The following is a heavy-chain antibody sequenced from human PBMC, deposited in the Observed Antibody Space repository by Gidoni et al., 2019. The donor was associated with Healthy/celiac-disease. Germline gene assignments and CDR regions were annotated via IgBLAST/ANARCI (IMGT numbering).Heavy chain of an antibody. V-gene: IGHV4-61*02. CDR2: TYTSGDT. J-gene: IGHJ4*02. Sequence: QVQLQATGPGLVKPSQTMSLTCIVCGGSISSGSYYWGWIRQPAGKGLEWIGRTYTSGDTNYTPSLKSRVTISVDTSKNQFSLKLSSVAAADAAVYYCASGMITFGGVIVWGQGTLVTVSS. CDR3: ASGMITFGGVIV. CDR1: GGSISSGSYY. D-gene: IGHD3-16*02.